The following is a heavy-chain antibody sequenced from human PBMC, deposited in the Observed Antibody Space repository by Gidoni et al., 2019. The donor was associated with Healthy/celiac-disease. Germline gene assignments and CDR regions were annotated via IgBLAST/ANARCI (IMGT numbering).Heavy chain of an antibody. CDR3: ARDEKIVAGLFDP. Sequence: QVQLQQSGPGLVKPSETLSLTCTVSGSSNSSGYSWGWIRQPPGKGLEWIGSIYHSGSTYYTPYLKSRVTISVDTSKNQFSLKLSSVTAADTAVYYCARDEKIVAGLFDPWGQGTLVTVSS. J-gene: IGHJ5*02. D-gene: IGHD6-19*01. CDR2: IYHSGST. CDR1: GSSNSSGYS. V-gene: IGHV4-38-2*02.